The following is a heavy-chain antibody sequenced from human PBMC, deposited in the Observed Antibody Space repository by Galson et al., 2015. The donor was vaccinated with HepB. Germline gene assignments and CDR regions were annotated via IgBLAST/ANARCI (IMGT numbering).Heavy chain of an antibody. D-gene: IGHD5-24*01. CDR2: IYYSGST. CDR1: GGSISSSSYY. Sequence: ETLSLTCTVSGGSISSSSYYWGWIRQPPGKGLEWIGSIYYSGSTYYNPSLKSRVTISVDTSKNQFSLKLSSVTAADTAVYYCARYRWLQPLDYWGQGTLVTVSS. V-gene: IGHV4-39*07. J-gene: IGHJ4*02. CDR3: ARYRWLQPLDY.